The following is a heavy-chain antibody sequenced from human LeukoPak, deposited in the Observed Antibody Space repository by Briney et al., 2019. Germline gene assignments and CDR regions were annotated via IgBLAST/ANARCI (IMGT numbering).Heavy chain of an antibody. D-gene: IGHD3-22*01. J-gene: IGHJ3*02. CDR1: GYTFTSYG. V-gene: IGHV1-18*01. CDR3: ARGGPYYYDSSGYGAFDI. CDR2: ISAYNGNT. Sequence: ASVKVSCKASGYTFTSYGISWVRQAPGQGLEWMGWISAYNGNTNYAQKLQGRVTMTTDTSTSTAYMELRSLRSDDTAVYYCARGGPYYYDSSGYGAFDIWGQGTMVTVSS.